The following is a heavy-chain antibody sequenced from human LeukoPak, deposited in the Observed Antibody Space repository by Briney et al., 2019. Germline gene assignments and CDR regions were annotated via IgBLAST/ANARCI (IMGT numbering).Heavy chain of an antibody. J-gene: IGHJ4*02. CDR3: ARTSNWNYGY. Sequence: SQTLSLTCTVSGGSTSSGSYYWSWIRQPAGKGLEWIGRIYTSGSTNYNPSLKSRVTISVDTSKNQFSLKLSSVTAADTAVYYCARTSNWNYGYWGQGTLVTVSS. V-gene: IGHV4-61*02. CDR2: IYTSGST. D-gene: IGHD1-7*01. CDR1: GGSTSSGSYY.